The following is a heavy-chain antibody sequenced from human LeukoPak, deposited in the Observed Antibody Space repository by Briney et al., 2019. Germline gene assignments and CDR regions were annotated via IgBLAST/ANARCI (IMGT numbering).Heavy chain of an antibody. CDR1: GFTLSRYW. CDR2: IKQDGSVK. Sequence: GGSLRLSCAAAGFTLSRYWMSWVRQAPGKGLEWVANIKQDGSVKYYVDSVKGRFTISRDNAKNSLYLQMNSLRAEDTAVYYCARDLLGDGWFDPWGQGTLVTVSS. CDR3: ARDLLGDGWFDP. D-gene: IGHD2-21*02. V-gene: IGHV3-7*01. J-gene: IGHJ5*02.